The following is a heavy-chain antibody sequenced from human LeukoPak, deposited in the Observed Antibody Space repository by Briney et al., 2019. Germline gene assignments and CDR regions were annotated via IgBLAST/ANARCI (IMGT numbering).Heavy chain of an antibody. CDR2: INPNSGDT. CDR3: ARAENRGYEVQVTVFAP. V-gene: IGHV1-2*06. J-gene: IGHJ5*02. CDR1: GYTFTDYY. D-gene: IGHD5-12*01. Sequence: ASVKVSCKASGYTFTDYYMHLVRQAPGQGLEWTGRINPNSGDTTYTEKFQGRVTMTRDTSISTAYMELSRLRSDDTAVYYCARAENRGYEVQVTVFAPWGQGTLDTVSS.